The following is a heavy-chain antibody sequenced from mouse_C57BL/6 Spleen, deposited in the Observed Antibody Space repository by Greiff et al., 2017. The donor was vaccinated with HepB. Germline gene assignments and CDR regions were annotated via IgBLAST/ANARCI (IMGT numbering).Heavy chain of an antibody. V-gene: IGHV3-6*01. CDR3: ARGGDAMDY. Sequence: EVKLVESGPGLVKPSQSLSITCSVSGYSFTSGYYWNWIRQFPGNKLEWMGYISYDGSNNYNPSFKNRNSITRDTSKNQFFLKLNSVTTEDTATYYCARGGDAMDYWGQGTSVTVSS. CDR2: ISYDGSN. CDR1: GYSFTSGYY. J-gene: IGHJ4*01.